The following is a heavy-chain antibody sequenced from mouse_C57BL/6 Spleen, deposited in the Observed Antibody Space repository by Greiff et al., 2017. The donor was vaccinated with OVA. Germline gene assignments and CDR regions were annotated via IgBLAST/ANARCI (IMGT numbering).Heavy chain of an antibody. D-gene: IGHD1-1*01. CDR2: ISSGSSTI. V-gene: IGHV5-17*01. J-gene: IGHJ3*01. CDR3: ARDTTVVGAY. Sequence: EVQGVESGGGLVKPGGSLKLSCAASGFTFSDYGMHWVRQAPEKGLEWVAYISSGSSTIYYADTVKGRFTISRDNAKNTLFLQMTSLRSEDTAMYYCARDTTVVGAYWGQGTLVTVSA. CDR1: GFTFSDYG.